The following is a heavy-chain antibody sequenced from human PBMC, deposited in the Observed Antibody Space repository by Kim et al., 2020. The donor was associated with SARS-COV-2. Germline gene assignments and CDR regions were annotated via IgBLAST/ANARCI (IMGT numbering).Heavy chain of an antibody. Sequence: SETLSLTCTVSGGSISSSSYYWGWIRQPPGKGLEWIGSIYYSGSTYYNPSLKSRVTISVDTSKNQFSLKLSSVTAADTAVYYCARRIGIVVVPAAYYFDYWGQGTLVTVSS. CDR1: GGSISSSSYY. CDR2: IYYSGST. V-gene: IGHV4-39*01. D-gene: IGHD2-2*01. J-gene: IGHJ4*02. CDR3: ARRIGIVVVPAAYYFDY.